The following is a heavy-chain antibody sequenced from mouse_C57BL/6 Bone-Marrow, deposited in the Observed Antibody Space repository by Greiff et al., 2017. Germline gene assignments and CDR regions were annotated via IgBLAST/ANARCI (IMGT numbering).Heavy chain of an antibody. D-gene: IGHD1-1*01. V-gene: IGHV14-4*01. CDR2: IDPVNGDT. CDR3: TAYYYGSRWFDY. J-gene: IGHJ2*01. CDR1: GFNIKDDY. Sequence: VQLQQSGAELVRPGASVKLSCTASGFNIKDDYMHWVKQRPEQGLEWIGWIDPVNGDTESASQFQGKATITADPSSNTAYLQLSSLTSEDTAVYYCTAYYYGSRWFDYWGQGTTLTVSS.